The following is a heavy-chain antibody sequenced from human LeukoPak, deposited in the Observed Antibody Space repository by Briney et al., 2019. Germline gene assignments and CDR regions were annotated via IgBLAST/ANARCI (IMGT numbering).Heavy chain of an antibody. V-gene: IGHV3-11*04. D-gene: IGHD3-22*01. CDR3: ARREYYYDSSGYYADDFDY. CDR2: IGSSGSTI. CDR1: GFTLSDYY. J-gene: IGHJ4*02. Sequence: GGSLRLSCAASGFTLSDYYMSWIRQAPGKGLEWVSYIGSSGSTIYYADSVKGRFTISRDNAKNSMYLQMNSLRAEDTAVYYCARREYYYDSSGYYADDFDYWGQGTLVTVSS.